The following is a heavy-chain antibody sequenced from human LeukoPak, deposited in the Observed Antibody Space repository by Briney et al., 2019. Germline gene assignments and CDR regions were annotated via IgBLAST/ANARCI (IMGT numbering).Heavy chain of an antibody. CDR1: GFTFSSYW. CDR2: IKQDGSEK. J-gene: IGHJ4*02. Sequence: GGSLRLSCAASGFTFSSYWMSWVRQAPGKGLEWVANIKQDGSEKYYVDSVKGRFTISRDNAKNTLYLQMNSLRAEDTAVYYCARDGPTLYYDFWSGYYPSFDYWGQGTLVTVSS. V-gene: IGHV3-7*05. D-gene: IGHD3-3*01. CDR3: ARDGPTLYYDFWSGYYPSFDY.